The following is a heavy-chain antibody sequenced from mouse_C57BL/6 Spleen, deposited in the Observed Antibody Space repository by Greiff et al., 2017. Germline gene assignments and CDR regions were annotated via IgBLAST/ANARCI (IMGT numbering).Heavy chain of an antibody. CDR2: IYPRDGGT. V-gene: IGHV1-78*01. Sequence: QVQLQQSDAELVKPGASVKLSCKASGYTFTHHTIHWMKQRPVQGLEWIGSIYPRDGGTTYNEKFKGKAALTADKSSSTAYMQLNSLTSENSAVYVGERSEGYDCDWFAYWGQGTLVTVSA. CDR3: ERSEGYDCDWFAY. J-gene: IGHJ3*01. CDR1: GYTFTHHT. D-gene: IGHD2-4*01.